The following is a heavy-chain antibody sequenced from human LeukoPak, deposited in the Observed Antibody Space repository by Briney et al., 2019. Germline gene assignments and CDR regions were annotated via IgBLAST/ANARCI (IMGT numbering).Heavy chain of an antibody. D-gene: IGHD3-10*01. CDR3: AKSDYYGASDY. CDR2: INHSGST. V-gene: IGHV4-34*01. Sequence: SETLSLTCAVYGGSFSGYYWSWIRQPPGKGLEWMGEINHSGSTNYNPSLKSRVTISVDTFRNQFSLKLTSVTAADTAIYHCAKSDYYGASDYWGQGTLVTVSS. CDR1: GGSFSGYY. J-gene: IGHJ4*02.